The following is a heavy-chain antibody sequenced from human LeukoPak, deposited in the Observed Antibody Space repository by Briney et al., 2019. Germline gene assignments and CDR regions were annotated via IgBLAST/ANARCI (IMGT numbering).Heavy chain of an antibody. Sequence: PGRSLRLSCAVSGFTFSSYGMHWVRQAPGKGLEWVAVIWYDGSNKYYADSVKGRFTISRDNSKNTLYLQMNSLRAEDTAVYYCARADKVYSSSWYYFDYWGQGTLVTVSS. D-gene: IGHD6-13*01. CDR3: ARADKVYSSSWYYFDY. CDR2: IWYDGSNK. CDR1: GFTFSSYG. V-gene: IGHV3-33*01. J-gene: IGHJ4*02.